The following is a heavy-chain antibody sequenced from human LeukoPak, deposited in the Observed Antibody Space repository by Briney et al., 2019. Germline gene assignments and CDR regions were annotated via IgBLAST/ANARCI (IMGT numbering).Heavy chain of an antibody. CDR2: MNPNCGNT. Sequence: GASVKVFCKASGYTFTSYDINWVRQASGQGLEWMRWMNPNCGNTGYAQKFQGRVTITRNTPISTAYVELSSLRSEDTAVYYCARGSKLEWFGELLWYFDYWGQGTLVSVSS. CDR1: GYTFTSYD. CDR3: ARGSKLEWFGELLWYFDY. V-gene: IGHV1-8*03. D-gene: IGHD3-10*01. J-gene: IGHJ4*02.